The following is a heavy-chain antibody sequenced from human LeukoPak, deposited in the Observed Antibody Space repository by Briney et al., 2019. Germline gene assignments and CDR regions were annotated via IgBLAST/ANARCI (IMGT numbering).Heavy chain of an antibody. J-gene: IGHJ5*02. CDR1: GGSISGFY. Sequence: SETLSLTCTVSGGSISGFYWSWIRQPPGKGLAWIGYIYYSGSTNYNPSLKSRVTISVDTSKNQFSLKLSSVTAADTAVYYCARGGNWFDPWGQGTLVTVSS. CDR2: IYYSGST. CDR3: ARGGNWFDP. V-gene: IGHV4-59*01.